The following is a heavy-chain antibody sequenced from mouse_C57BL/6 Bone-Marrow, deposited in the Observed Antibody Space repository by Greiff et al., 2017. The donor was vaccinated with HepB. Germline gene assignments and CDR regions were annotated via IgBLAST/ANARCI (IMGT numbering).Heavy chain of an antibody. CDR1: GYTFTSYW. D-gene: IGHD2-5*01. CDR2: IHPNSGST. V-gene: IGHV1-64*01. J-gene: IGHJ3*01. CDR3: ARRDIYSNYTWFAY. Sequence: QVQLQQSGAELVKPGASVKLSCKASGYTFTSYWMHWVKQRPGQGLEWIGMIHPNSGSTNYNEKFKSKATLTVDKSSSTAYMQLSSLTSEDSAVYYCARRDIYSNYTWFAYWGQGTLVTVSA.